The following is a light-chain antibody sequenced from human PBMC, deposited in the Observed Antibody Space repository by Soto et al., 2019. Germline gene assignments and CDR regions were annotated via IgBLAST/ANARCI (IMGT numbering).Light chain of an antibody. J-gene: IGKJ4*01. CDR1: RGSSNY. V-gene: IGKV1-27*01. CDR2: AAS. CDR3: QKYNSAPLT. Sequence: IQKAKSLYTLAASVGKRVTITCRASRGSSNYLAWYQQKPGRIPNLLIYAASTLQAGVPSRFSRSGSGTDFTLTISSLQPEDVAAYHCQKYNSAPLTFGGGTNVDIK.